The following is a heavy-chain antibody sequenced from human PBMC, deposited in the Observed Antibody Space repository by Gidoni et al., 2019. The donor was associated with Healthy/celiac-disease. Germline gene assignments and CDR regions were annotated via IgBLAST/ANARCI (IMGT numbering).Heavy chain of an antibody. CDR2: TNPANGNT. CDR1: GYTFTFNA. D-gene: IGHD3-3*01. V-gene: IGHV1-3*01. J-gene: IGHJ4*02. CDR3: ARDSGRLTVFGVAYYFDH. Sequence: QVQLVQSGAELKKPGASVKISCRTSGYTFTFNAIHWVRQAPGQRLEWMGWTNPANGNTRYSQKFQDRLTITRDTSANTAYMALSSLKFQDTAVYYCARDSGRLTVFGVAYYFDHWGPGTLVTVSS.